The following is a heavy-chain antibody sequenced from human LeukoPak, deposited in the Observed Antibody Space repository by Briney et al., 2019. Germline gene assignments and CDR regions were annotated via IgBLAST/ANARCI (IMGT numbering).Heavy chain of an antibody. Sequence: ASVKVSCKASGYTFNSYGTSWVRQALGQGLEWMGWNSPDSGNTHYVQKFQGRVTMTTDTSTSTAYMELTSLRSDDTAVYYCARIEYDFWSRYYGIDYWGQGTLVSVSS. J-gene: IGHJ4*02. V-gene: IGHV1-18*01. D-gene: IGHD3-3*01. CDR3: ARIEYDFWSRYYGIDY. CDR1: GYTFNSYG. CDR2: NSPDSGNT.